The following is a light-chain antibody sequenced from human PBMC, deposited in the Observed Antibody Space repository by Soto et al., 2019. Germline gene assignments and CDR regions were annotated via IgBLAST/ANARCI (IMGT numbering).Light chain of an antibody. CDR3: GSWDSSMSAYV. J-gene: IGLJ1*01. CDR1: SSNIGGNS. Sequence: QSVLTQPPSVSAAPGQKVTISCPGSSSNIGGNSVSWYQQLPGTAPKLLIYDDNKRPSGIPDRFSGSKSGTSATLGITGFQNGDEADYYCGSWDSSMSAYVFGKGTQVTVL. V-gene: IGLV1-51*01. CDR2: DDN.